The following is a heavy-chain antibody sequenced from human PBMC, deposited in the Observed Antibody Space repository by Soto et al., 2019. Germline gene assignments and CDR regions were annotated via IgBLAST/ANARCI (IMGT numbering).Heavy chain of an antibody. CDR1: GFSLSTSGLG. D-gene: IGHD6-19*01. CDR3: ARDSSGWYGFDY. J-gene: IGHJ4*02. Sequence: QITLKESGPTLVKPTQTLTLTCTFSGFSLSTSGLGVGWIRQPPGKALEWLALIYWDDDKRYSPSLKSRLTITKDTSNNQVVLTMTNMDTVDTATYYCARDSSGWYGFDYWGEGTLVTVSS. CDR2: IYWDDDK. V-gene: IGHV2-5*02.